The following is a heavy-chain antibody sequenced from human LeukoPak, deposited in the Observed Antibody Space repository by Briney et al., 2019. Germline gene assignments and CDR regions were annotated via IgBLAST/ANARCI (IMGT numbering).Heavy chain of an antibody. V-gene: IGHV3-64*01. CDR3: ARDWRTLYCSSTSCRYYYGMDV. D-gene: IGHD2-2*01. Sequence: PGGSLRLSCAASGFTFSSYAMHWVRQAPGKGLEYVSAISSNGGSTYYANSVKGRFTISRDNSKNTLYLQMGSLRAEDMAVYYCARDWRTLYCSSTSCRYYYGMDVWGQGTTVTVSS. CDR2: ISSNGGST. J-gene: IGHJ6*02. CDR1: GFTFSSYA.